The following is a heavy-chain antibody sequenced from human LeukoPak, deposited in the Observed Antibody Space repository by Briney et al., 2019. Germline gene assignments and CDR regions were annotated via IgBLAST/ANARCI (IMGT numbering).Heavy chain of an antibody. CDR2: INHSGST. CDR1: GGSFSGYY. J-gene: IGHJ5*02. D-gene: IGHD3-10*01. CDR3: ARDGFSYYGSARGWFDP. Sequence: PSETLPLTCAVYGGSFSGYYWSWIRQPPGKGLEWIGEINHSGSTNYNPSLKSRVTISVDTSKNQFSLKLSSVTAADTAVYYCARDGFSYYGSARGWFDPWGQGTLVTVSS. V-gene: IGHV4-34*01.